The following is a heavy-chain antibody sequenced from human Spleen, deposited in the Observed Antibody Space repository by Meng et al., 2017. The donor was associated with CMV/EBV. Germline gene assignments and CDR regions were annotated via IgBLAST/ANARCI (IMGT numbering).Heavy chain of an antibody. CDR2: IYWDDDY. D-gene: IGHD6-19*01. J-gene: IGHJ4*02. V-gene: IGHV2-5*02. CDR1: GFSLSTSGVG. CDR3: AHRPVAGYFDY. Sequence: QIPLTGSGPTLVNPTHTLTLTCTCSGFSLSTSGVGVGWTRQPPGKALEWLALIYWDDDYRYIPSLESRLSITKDTSKNQVVLTMTNMDPVDTATYYCAHRPVAGYFDYWGQGTLVTVSS.